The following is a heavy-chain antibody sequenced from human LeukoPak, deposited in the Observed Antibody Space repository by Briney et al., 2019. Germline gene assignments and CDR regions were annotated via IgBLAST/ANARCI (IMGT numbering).Heavy chain of an antibody. Sequence: SETLSLTCTVSGGSIHTYNWMWIRQPAGKGLEFIGRNNFAGRGYYNPSLKSRVTISVDSPSNQFSLELTSVTAADTAVYYCARDRQHSYGSDLDHWGQGILVTVSP. J-gene: IGHJ4*02. CDR3: ARDRQHSYGSDLDH. D-gene: IGHD5-18*01. V-gene: IGHV4-4*07. CDR2: NNFAGRG. CDR1: GGSIHTYN.